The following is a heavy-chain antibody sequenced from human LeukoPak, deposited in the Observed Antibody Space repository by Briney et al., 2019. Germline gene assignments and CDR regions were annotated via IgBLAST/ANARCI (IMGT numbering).Heavy chain of an antibody. D-gene: IGHD2-2*01. CDR2: IYPGDSDT. Sequence: GESLKISCKGSGYSFTSYWIGWVRQMPGKGLEWMGIIYPGDSDTRYSPSFQGQVTISADKSIGTAYLQWSSLKASDTAMYYCARSLPYCSSTSCSGGGADYWGQGTLVTVSS. CDR1: GYSFTSYW. CDR3: ARSLPYCSSTSCSGGGADY. J-gene: IGHJ4*02. V-gene: IGHV5-51*01.